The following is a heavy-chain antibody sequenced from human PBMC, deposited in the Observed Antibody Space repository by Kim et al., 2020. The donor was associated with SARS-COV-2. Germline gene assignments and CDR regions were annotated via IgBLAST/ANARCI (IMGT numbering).Heavy chain of an antibody. CDR2: PILGIA. V-gene: IGHV1-69*04. Sequence: PILGIANYAQKFQGRVTITADKSTSTAYMELSSLRSEDTAVYYCARDGDPWGQGTLVTVSS. CDR3: ARDGDP. J-gene: IGHJ5*02.